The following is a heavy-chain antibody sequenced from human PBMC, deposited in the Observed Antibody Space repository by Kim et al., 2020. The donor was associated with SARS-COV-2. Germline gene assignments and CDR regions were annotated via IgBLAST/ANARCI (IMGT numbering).Heavy chain of an antibody. J-gene: IGHJ4*02. D-gene: IGHD2-15*01. CDR1: GFSVRSTY. Sequence: GGSLRLSCAASGFSVRSTYMSWVRQAPGKGLEWVSVVYNDGSTYYADSVKGRFTVSRDTSKSTLYLQMKSLRVEDSAVYYCALGYCAGSSCNGNDGHNDYWGQGTLVTVSS. CDR2: VYNDGST. CDR3: ALGYCAGSSCNGNDGHNDY. V-gene: IGHV3-53*01.